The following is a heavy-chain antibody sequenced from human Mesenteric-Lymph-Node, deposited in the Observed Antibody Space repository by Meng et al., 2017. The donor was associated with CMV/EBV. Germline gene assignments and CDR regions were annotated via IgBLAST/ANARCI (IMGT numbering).Heavy chain of an antibody. J-gene: IGHJ4*02. CDR1: GYTFTSYY. V-gene: IGHV1-46*01. D-gene: IGHD1-26*01. CDR2: INPNGGDA. CDR3: ARGAAYSGSYWNFDY. Sequence: ASVKVSCKASGYTFTSYYIHWVRQAPGQGLEWMGIINPNGGDATYARNFEGRVTMTRDTSTSTVYMELSSLRSEDTAVYYCARGAAYSGSYWNFDYWGQGTLVTVSS.